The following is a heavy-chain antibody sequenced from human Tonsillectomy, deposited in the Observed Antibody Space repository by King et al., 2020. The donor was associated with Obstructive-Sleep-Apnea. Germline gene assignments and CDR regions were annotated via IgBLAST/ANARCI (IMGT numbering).Heavy chain of an antibody. D-gene: IGHD1-7*01. Sequence: QVQLVESGGGVVQPGRSLRLSCEASGFTFSSYGTHWVRQAPGKGLEWVSFIRYDGNNKYYAGSVKGRFTISRDNPKNTLYLQMDDLRTEDTAVYYCAKDAAITGTLDYWGQGILVTVSS. J-gene: IGHJ4*02. V-gene: IGHV3-30*02. CDR1: GFTFSSYG. CDR3: AKDAAITGTLDY. CDR2: IRYDGNNK.